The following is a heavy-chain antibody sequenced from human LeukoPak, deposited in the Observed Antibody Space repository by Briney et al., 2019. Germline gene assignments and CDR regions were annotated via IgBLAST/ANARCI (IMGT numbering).Heavy chain of an antibody. CDR2: VYYTGNT. V-gene: IGHV4-39*07. CDR1: GGSISSYY. CDR3: ARQDYKKTEG. Sequence: SETLSLTCTVSGGSISSYYWSWIRQPPEKGLEWIGSVYYTGNTYYNSSLKSRATISVDTSKNQFSLKLSSVTAADTAVYYCARQDYKKTEGWGPGTLVTVSS. D-gene: IGHD4-11*01. J-gene: IGHJ4*02.